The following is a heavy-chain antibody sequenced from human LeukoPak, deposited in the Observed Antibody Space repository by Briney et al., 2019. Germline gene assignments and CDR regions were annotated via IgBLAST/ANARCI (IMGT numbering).Heavy chain of an antibody. CDR1: GGSISSYY. Sequence: NPSETLSLTCTVSGGSISSYYWSWIRQPAGKELEWIGRIYTSGSTNYNPSLKSRVTMSVDTSKNQFSLELSSVTAADTAVYYCARGTRLGYYFDYWGQGTLVTVSS. D-gene: IGHD4-11*01. CDR3: ARGTRLGYYFDY. CDR2: IYTSGST. J-gene: IGHJ4*02. V-gene: IGHV4-4*07.